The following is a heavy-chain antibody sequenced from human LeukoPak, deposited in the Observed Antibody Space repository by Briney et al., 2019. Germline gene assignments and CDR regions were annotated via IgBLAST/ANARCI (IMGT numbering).Heavy chain of an antibody. D-gene: IGHD1-26*01. J-gene: IGHJ4*02. CDR1: GFTFSSYW. CDR3: AKVFIVGATSDDY. V-gene: IGHV3-7*01. CDR2: MRQDGGEI. Sequence: GGSLRLSCAASGFTFSSYWMSWVRQAPGKGLEWVANMRQDGGEIYCVDSVKGRFTISRDNSKNTLYLQMNSLRAEDTAVYYCAKVFIVGATSDDYWGQGTLVTVSS.